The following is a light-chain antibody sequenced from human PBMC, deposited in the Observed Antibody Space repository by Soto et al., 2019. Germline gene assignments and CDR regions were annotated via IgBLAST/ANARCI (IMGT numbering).Light chain of an antibody. CDR3: QEYNNWPPFT. CDR1: QSLRSN. Sequence: EIVMTQSPATLSVSPGERATLSCRASQSLRSNLAWYQHKPGQAPRLLIFGASSRPTGVPARFSGSGSGTEFTLTISSLQSEDVAVYYCQEYNNWPPFTFGQGTKLEIK. CDR2: GAS. V-gene: IGKV3-15*01. J-gene: IGKJ2*01.